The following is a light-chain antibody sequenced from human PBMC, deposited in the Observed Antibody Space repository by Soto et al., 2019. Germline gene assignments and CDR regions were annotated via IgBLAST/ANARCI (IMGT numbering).Light chain of an antibody. CDR2: GAS. CDR1: QSVTNSD. J-gene: IGKJ1*01. Sequence: EIVLTQSPGTLSLSPWERATLSCRASQSVTNSDLAWYQQKPGQAPRLVIYGASSRATGIPDRFSGSESGTDCTLTISRLETEDFAVYYCKQYGSSPPRTFGQGTKVDIK. CDR3: KQYGSSPPRT. V-gene: IGKV3-20*01.